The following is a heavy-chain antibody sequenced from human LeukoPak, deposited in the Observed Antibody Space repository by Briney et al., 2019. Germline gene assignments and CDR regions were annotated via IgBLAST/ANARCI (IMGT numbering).Heavy chain of an antibody. J-gene: IGHJ4*02. Sequence: ASVKVSCKASGYTFTGYYMHWVRQAPGQGLEWMGWINPNSGGTNYAQKFQGRVTMTRDTSISTAYMELSRLRSDDTAVYYCARSEGRGYGGYDPLDYWGQGTLVTVSS. CDR3: ARSEGRGYGGYDPLDY. D-gene: IGHD5-12*01. V-gene: IGHV1-2*02. CDR1: GYTFTGYY. CDR2: INPNSGGT.